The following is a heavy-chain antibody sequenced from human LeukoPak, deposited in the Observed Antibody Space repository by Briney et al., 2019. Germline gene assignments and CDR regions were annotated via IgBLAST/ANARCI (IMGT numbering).Heavy chain of an antibody. Sequence: ASVKVSCKTSGYTFTSYDINWVRQATGQGLEWMGWMNPNSGNTGYAQKFQGRVTMTRDTSISTAYMELSRLRSDDTAVYYCARDRFAAAGNWFDPWGQGTLVTVSS. CDR1: GYTFTSYD. D-gene: IGHD6-13*01. V-gene: IGHV1-8*01. J-gene: IGHJ5*02. CDR2: MNPNSGNT. CDR3: ARDRFAAAGNWFDP.